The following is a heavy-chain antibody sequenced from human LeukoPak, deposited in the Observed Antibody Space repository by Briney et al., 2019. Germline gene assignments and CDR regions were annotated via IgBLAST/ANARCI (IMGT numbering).Heavy chain of an antibody. CDR3: ARDEWGDAFDI. CDR2: ISSSSSYI. J-gene: IGHJ3*02. Sequence: PGGSLRLSCAASGFTFSSYSMNWVRQAPGMGLEWVSSISSSSSYIHSADSVRGRFTISRDNAKNSLFLQMNSLRAEDTAVYYCARDEWGDAFDIWGQGTMVTVFS. D-gene: IGHD1-26*01. CDR1: GFTFSSYS. V-gene: IGHV3-21*01.